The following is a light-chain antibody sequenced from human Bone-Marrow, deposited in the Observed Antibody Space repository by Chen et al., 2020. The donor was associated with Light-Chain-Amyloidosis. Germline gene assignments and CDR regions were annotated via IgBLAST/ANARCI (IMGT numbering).Light chain of an antibody. CDR3: QQYGTSPLT. CDR1: QTISSKY. Sequence: EIVLTQSPGTLSLSPGEGANLSCRASQTISSKYLTWYQQKFGQAPRLLIYGSSSRATGIPDRFTGSGSGTDFTLTINRLEPEDFAMYYCQQYGTSPLTFGGGTKVEIK. CDR2: GSS. J-gene: IGKJ4*01. V-gene: IGKV3-20*01.